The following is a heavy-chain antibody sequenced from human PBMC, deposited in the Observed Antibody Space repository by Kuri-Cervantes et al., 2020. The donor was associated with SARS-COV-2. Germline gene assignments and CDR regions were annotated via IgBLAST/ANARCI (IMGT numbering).Heavy chain of an antibody. V-gene: IGHV1-69*04. CDR3: ARDGGTYYDFWSGYHGRGMDV. D-gene: IGHD3-3*01. J-gene: IGHJ6*02. Sequence: SVKVSCKASGGTFSSYAISWVRQAPGQGLEWMGRIIPIPGIANYAQKFQGRVTITADKSTSTAYMELSSLRSEDTAVYYCARDGGTYYDFWSGYHGRGMDVWGQGTTVTVSS. CDR2: IIPIPGIA. CDR1: GGTFSSYA.